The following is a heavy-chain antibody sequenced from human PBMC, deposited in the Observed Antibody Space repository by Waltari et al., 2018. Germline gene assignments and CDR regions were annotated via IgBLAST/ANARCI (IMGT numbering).Heavy chain of an antibody. J-gene: IGHJ4*02. V-gene: IGHV4-31*03. Sequence: QVQLQESGPGLVKPSQTLSLTCTVSGGSISGGGYYWSWLRQHPGKGMEWIGYIYHSGRNRCNPILNSRAHISVDMSKNQFSLKLSSVTAADMAVYYCAREGRGFGVSSWGQGTLVTVSS. CDR3: AREGRGFGVSS. CDR2: IYHSGRN. CDR1: GGSISGGGYY. D-gene: IGHD2-15*01.